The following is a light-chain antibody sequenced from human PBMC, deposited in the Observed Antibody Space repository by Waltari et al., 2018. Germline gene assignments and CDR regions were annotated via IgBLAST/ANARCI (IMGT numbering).Light chain of an antibody. CDR2: AAS. CDR3: LQDYNYPRT. Sequence: AIQMTQSPSSLSASVGDRITITCRASQDIRNDVGWYQQKPGEAPKLLIYAASILQSGVPSNFSGSGSGTDFTLTISSLQPEDFATHYCLQDYNYPRTFGQGTKVEIK. J-gene: IGKJ1*01. CDR1: QDIRND. V-gene: IGKV1-6*01.